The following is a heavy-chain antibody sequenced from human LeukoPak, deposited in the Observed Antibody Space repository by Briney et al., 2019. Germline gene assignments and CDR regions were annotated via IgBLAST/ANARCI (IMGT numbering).Heavy chain of an antibody. CDR3: ARARNDGGTPLEY. CDR1: GFTVSNNY. CDR2: IYSGGST. D-gene: IGHD1-1*01. Sequence: GGSLRLSCAASGFTVSNNYMSWVRQAPGKGLEWVSIIYSGGSTYYADSVKGRFTSSRDNSKNTLYLQMNGLKVEDTAVYYCARARNDGGTPLEYWGQGTLLTVSS. V-gene: IGHV3-66*01. J-gene: IGHJ4*02.